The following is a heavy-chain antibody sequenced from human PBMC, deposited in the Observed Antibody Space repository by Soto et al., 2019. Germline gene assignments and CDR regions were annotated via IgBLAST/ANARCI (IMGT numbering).Heavy chain of an antibody. Sequence: PSETLSLTCTVSGGSISSGGYYWSWIRQHPGKGLEWIGYIYYSGSTYYNPSLKSRVTVSVDTSKNQFSLKLSSVTAADTAVYYCARADDYVWGAPYWGQGTLVTVSS. J-gene: IGHJ4*02. D-gene: IGHD3-16*01. CDR1: GGSISSGGYY. V-gene: IGHV4-31*03. CDR3: ARADDYVWGAPY. CDR2: IYYSGST.